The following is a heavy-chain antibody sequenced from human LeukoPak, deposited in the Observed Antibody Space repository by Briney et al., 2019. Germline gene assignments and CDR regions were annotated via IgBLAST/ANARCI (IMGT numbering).Heavy chain of an antibody. CDR2: IIPIFGTA. CDR3: ASNYDSSGYYSLRLAFDI. CDR1: GGTFSSYA. J-gene: IGHJ3*02. D-gene: IGHD3-22*01. V-gene: IGHV1-69*13. Sequence: SVRVSCKASGGTFSSYAISWVRQAPGQGLEWMGGIIPIFGTANYAQKFQGRVTITADESTSTAYMELSSLRSEDTAVYYCASNYDSSGYYSLRLAFDIWGQGTMVTVSS.